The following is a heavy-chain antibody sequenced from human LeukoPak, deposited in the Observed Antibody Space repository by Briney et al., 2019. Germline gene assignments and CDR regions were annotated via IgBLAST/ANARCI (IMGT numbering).Heavy chain of an antibody. CDR1: GGSISSSNW. J-gene: IGHJ4*02. CDR3: ARRIYCSSTSCQPWDY. D-gene: IGHD2-2*01. V-gene: IGHV4-4*02. Sequence: SETLSLTCAVSGGSISSSNWWSWVRQPPGKGLEWIGEIYHSGSTNYNPSLKSRVTISVDTSKNQFSLKLSSVTAADTAVYYCARRIYCSSTSCQPWDYWGQGTLVTVSS. CDR2: IYHSGST.